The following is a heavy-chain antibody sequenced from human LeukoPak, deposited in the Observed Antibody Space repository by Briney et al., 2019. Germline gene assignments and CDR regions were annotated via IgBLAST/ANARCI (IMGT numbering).Heavy chain of an antibody. CDR1: GVTFSSYA. V-gene: IGHV3-23*01. CDR3: ARVTLEWIQVYLREDS. Sequence: GGSLRLSCAASGVTFSSYAMSWVRQAPGKGLECVSAISGSGGSTYYADSVKGRFTISRDNSKNTLYLQMNSLRAEDTAVYYCARVTLEWIQVYLREDSWGQGTLVTVSS. D-gene: IGHD3-3*01. CDR2: ISGSGGST. J-gene: IGHJ4*02.